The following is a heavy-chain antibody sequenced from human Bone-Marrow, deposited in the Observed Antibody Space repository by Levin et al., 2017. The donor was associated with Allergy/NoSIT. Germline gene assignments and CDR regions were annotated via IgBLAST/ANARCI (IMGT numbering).Heavy chain of an antibody. CDR3: TTAVESSGWYPEAFDI. CDR2: IKSKTDGGTT. J-gene: IGHJ3*02. CDR1: GFTFSNAW. V-gene: IGHV3-15*01. Sequence: GGSLRLSCAASGFTFSNAWMSWVRQAPGKGLEWVGRIKSKTDGGTTDYAAPVKGRFTISRDDSKNTLYLQMNSLKTEDTAVYYCTTAVESSGWYPEAFDIWGQGTMVTVSS. D-gene: IGHD6-19*01.